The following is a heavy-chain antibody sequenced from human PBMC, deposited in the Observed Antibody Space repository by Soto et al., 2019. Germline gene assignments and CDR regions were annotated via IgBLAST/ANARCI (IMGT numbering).Heavy chain of an antibody. CDR2: ISYDGSNK. V-gene: IGHV3-30-3*01. D-gene: IGHD6-19*01. Sequence: QVQLVESGGGVVQPGRSLRLSCAASGFTFSSYAMHWVRQAPGKGLEWVAVISYDGSNKYYADSVKGRFTISRDNSKNTLYLQMNSLRAEDTAVYYCARVLRKQWLVGYFDYWGQGTLVTVSS. J-gene: IGHJ4*02. CDR1: GFTFSSYA. CDR3: ARVLRKQWLVGYFDY.